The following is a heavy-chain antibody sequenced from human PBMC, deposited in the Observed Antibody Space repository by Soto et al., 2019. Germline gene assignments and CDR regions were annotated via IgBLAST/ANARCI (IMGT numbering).Heavy chain of an antibody. Sequence: ASVKVSCKVSGYTLTELSMHWVRQAPGKGLEWMGGFDPEDGETIYAQKFQGRVTMTEDTSTDTAYMELSSLRSEDTAVYCCATLVLWFGEIWFDPWGQGTLVTVSS. D-gene: IGHD3-10*01. CDR1: GYTLTELS. CDR3: ATLVLWFGEIWFDP. V-gene: IGHV1-24*01. J-gene: IGHJ5*02. CDR2: FDPEDGET.